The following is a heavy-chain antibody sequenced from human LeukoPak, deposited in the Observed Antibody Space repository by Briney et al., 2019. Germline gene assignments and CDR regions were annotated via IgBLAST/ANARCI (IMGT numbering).Heavy chain of an antibody. Sequence: SETLSLTCTVSGGSISTTNYYWGWIRQSPGKGLEWFGCVYYSGSTYYNPSLKSRFTISVDTSKNQFSLKLSSVTAADTAVYYCARRRSSMVRGVIILRNWFDPWGQGTLVTVSS. V-gene: IGHV4-39*07. CDR2: VYYSGST. CDR3: ARRRSSMVRGVIILRNWFDP. CDR1: GGSISTTNYY. D-gene: IGHD3-10*01. J-gene: IGHJ5*02.